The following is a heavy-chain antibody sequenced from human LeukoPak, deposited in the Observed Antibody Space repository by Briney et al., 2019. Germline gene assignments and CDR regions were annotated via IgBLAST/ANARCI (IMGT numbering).Heavy chain of an antibody. D-gene: IGHD5-12*01. V-gene: IGHV5-51*01. CDR1: GYSFTSYW. J-gene: IGHJ3*02. Sequence: GESLQISCKGSGYSFTSYWIGWVRPMPGKGLEWMGIIYPGDSDTRYSPSFQGQVTISADKSISTAYLQWSSLKASDTALYYCASTRWLPGPRSAFYIWGQGTMVTVSS. CDR2: IYPGDSDT. CDR3: ASTRWLPGPRSAFYI.